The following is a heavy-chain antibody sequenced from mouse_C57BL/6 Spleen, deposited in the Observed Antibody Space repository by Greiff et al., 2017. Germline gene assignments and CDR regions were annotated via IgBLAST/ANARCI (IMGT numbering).Heavy chain of an antibody. Sequence: EVQRVESGGGLVQPGGSLSLSCAASGFTFTDYYMSWVRQPPGKALEWLGFIRNKANGYTTEYSASVKGRFTISRDNSQSILYLQMNALRAEDSATYYCAVMGGSGYWFAYWGQGTLVTVSA. CDR1: GFTFTDYY. CDR2: IRNKANGYTT. CDR3: AVMGGSGYWFAY. J-gene: IGHJ3*01. D-gene: IGHD3-2*02. V-gene: IGHV7-3*01.